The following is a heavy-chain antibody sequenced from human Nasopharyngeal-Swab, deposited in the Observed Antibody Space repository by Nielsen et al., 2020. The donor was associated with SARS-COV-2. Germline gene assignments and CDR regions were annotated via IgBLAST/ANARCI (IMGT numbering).Heavy chain of an antibody. J-gene: IGHJ6*03. CDR2: IDGTGDSS. CDR3: AVHSGYDLYYYYYMDV. CDR1: GFTFSNFA. V-gene: IGHV3-23*01. D-gene: IGHD5-12*01. Sequence: GGSLRLSCAASGFTFSNFAMSWVRQAPGQALEWVSVIDGTGDSSYYADSVKGRFTISRDNSKNTLYLQMNSLRAEDTAVYYCAVHSGYDLYYYYYMDVWGKGTTVTVSS.